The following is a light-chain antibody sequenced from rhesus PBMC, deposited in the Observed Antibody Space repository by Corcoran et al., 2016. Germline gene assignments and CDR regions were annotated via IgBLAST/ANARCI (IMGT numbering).Light chain of an antibody. V-gene: IGKV3-35*01. Sequence: EIVMTQSPATLSLSPGERATLSCRASPSVSSNLAWYQQKPGQAPRLLIYDASNRATGIPDRFSGSGSGTDFTLTISSLETEDVGVYYCQQESNWPLTFGGGTKVEIK. CDR1: PSVSSN. J-gene: IGKJ4*01. CDR3: QQESNWPLT. CDR2: DAS.